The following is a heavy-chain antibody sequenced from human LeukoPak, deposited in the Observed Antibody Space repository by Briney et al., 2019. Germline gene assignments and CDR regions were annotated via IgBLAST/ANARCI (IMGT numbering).Heavy chain of an antibody. D-gene: IGHD3-22*01. Sequence: PSETLSLTCTVSGYSISRGYYWGWIRQPPGKGLEWIGYIYHSGSTNYNPSLKSRVTISVDTSKNQFSLKLSSVTAADTAVYYCARDIALSSGWYAFDIWGQGTMVTVSS. CDR3: ARDIALSSGWYAFDI. CDR1: GYSISRGYY. V-gene: IGHV4-38-2*02. J-gene: IGHJ3*02. CDR2: IYHSGST.